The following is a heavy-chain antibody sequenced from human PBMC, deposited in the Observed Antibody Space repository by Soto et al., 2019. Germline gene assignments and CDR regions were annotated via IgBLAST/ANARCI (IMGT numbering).Heavy chain of an antibody. Sequence: PSETLSLTCTVSGGSISSYYWSWIRQPPGKGLEWIGYIYYGGSTNYNPSLKSRVTISVDTSKNQFSLKLSSVTAADTAVYYCAREARQIYYYYGMDVWGQGTTVTVSS. CDR1: GGSISSYY. CDR3: AREARQIYYYYGMDV. CDR2: IYYGGST. V-gene: IGHV4-59*01. J-gene: IGHJ6*02.